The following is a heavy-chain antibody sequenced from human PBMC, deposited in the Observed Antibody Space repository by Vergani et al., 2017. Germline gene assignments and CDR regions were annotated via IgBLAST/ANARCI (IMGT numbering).Heavy chain of an antibody. D-gene: IGHD3-10*01. V-gene: IGHV1-18*04. CDR3: ARVGITMVRGVMYGMDV. CDR2: ISAYNGNT. J-gene: IGHJ6*02. CDR1: GYTFTSYG. Sequence: QVQLVQSGAEVKKPGASVKVSCKASGYTFTSYGISWVRQAPGQGLEWMGWISAYNGNTNYAQKRQGRVTMTTDTSTSTAYMELRSLRSDDTAVYYCARVGITMVRGVMYGMDVWGQGTTVTVSS.